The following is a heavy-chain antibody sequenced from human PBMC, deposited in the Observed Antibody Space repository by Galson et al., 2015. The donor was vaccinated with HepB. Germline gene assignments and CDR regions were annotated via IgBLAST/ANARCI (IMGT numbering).Heavy chain of an antibody. CDR2: ISAYNGNT. CDR3: ARDARYCSSTSCYAGADY. D-gene: IGHD2-2*01. V-gene: IGHV1-18*04. Sequence: SVKVSCKASGYTFTSYGISWVRQAPGQGLEWMGWISAYNGNTNYAQKLQGRVTMTTDTSTSTAYMELRSLRSDDTAVYYCARDARYCSSTSCYAGADYWGQGTLVTVSS. J-gene: IGHJ4*02. CDR1: GYTFTSYG.